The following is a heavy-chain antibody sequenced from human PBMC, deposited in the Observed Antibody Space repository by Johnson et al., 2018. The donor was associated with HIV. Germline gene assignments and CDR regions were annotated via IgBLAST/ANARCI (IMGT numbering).Heavy chain of an antibody. CDR1: GFTFSSYA. CDR2: ISRNGGST. Sequence: VQLVESGGGLVQPGGSLRLSCAASGFTFSSYAMHWVRQAPGKGLEYVSAISRNGGSTYYANSVKGRFTISRDNSKNTLYLQMGSLRAEDMAVYYCARELQLWFSAFDIWGQGTMVTVAS. CDR3: ARELQLWFSAFDI. V-gene: IGHV3-64*01. D-gene: IGHD5-18*01. J-gene: IGHJ3*02.